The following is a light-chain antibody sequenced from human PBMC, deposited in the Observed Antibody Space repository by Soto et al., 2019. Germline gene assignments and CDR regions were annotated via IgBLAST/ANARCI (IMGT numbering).Light chain of an antibody. CDR3: HQYNNFWT. J-gene: IGKJ1*01. Sequence: EIVLTQSPGTLSLSPGDISTLSFRASQSVSSRLAWYHQKPGQSPRLLIYGASTRATGIPARFSGSGSGTEFTLTISSLQSEDFGLYYCHQYNNFWTFGQGTKVDIK. CDR1: QSVSSR. V-gene: IGKV3-15*01. CDR2: GAS.